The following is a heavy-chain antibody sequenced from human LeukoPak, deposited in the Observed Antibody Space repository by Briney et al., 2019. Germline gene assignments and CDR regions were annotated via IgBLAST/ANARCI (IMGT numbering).Heavy chain of an antibody. D-gene: IGHD4-17*01. CDR1: GDSISSSNSY. Sequence: SETLSLTCTVSGDSISSSNSYRGWIRQPPGKGLEWIGSLYYSGSSYYNPSLKSRVTISADTSKNQFSLKLSSVTAADTAVYYCARAEGLRRYFDYWGQGTLVTVSS. V-gene: IGHV4-39*07. CDR3: ARAEGLRRYFDY. J-gene: IGHJ4*02. CDR2: LYYSGSS.